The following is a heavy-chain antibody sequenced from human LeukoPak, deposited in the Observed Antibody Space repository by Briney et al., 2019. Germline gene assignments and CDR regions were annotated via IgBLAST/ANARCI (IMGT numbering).Heavy chain of an antibody. CDR3: ARADIMAQYYFDY. D-gene: IGHD5-12*01. V-gene: IGHV3-30-3*01. CDR1: GFTFSSYA. Sequence: GGSLRLSCAASGFTFSSYAMHWVRQAPGKGLEWVAVISYDGSNKYYADSVKGRFTISRDNSKNTLYLHMNSLRAEDTAVYYCARADIMAQYYFDYWGQGTLVTVSS. CDR2: ISYDGSNK. J-gene: IGHJ4*02.